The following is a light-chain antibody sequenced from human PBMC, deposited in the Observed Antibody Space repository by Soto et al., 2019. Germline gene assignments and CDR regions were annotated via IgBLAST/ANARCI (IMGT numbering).Light chain of an antibody. CDR2: KVS. CDR3: MQGTHWPIT. J-gene: IGKJ5*01. V-gene: IGKV2-30*02. Sequence: DVVMTQSPLSLPVTLGQPASISCSSNESLVHSDGIAYFSWFQQRPGRSPRRLIYKVSNRDSGVPARFSGRGSGTDFALKISRVEAEDVGVYYCMQGTHWPITFGQGTRLDIK. CDR1: ESLVHSDGIAY.